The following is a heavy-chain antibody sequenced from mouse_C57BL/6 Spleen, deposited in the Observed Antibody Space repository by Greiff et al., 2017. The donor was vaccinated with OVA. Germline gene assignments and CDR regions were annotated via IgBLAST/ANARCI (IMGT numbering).Heavy chain of an antibody. CDR3: ARLLRSLYYFDY. J-gene: IGHJ2*01. CDR1: GHTFTSYW. V-gene: IGHV1-53*01. CDR2: INPSNGGT. Sequence: QVQLQQPGTELVKPGASVKLSCKASGHTFTSYWMHWVKQRPGQGLEWIGNINPSNGGTNYNEKFKSKATLTVDKSSSTAYMQLSSLTSEDSAVYYCARLLRSLYYFDYWGQGTTLTVSS. D-gene: IGHD1-1*01.